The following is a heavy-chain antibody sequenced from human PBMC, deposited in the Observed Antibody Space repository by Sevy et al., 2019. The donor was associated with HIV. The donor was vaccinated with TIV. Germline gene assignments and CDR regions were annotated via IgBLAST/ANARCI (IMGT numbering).Heavy chain of an antibody. J-gene: IGHJ4*02. CDR2: FDPEDGET. CDR1: GYTLIEFS. V-gene: IGHV1-24*01. D-gene: IGHD2-15*01. CDR3: ATGLPGEYVDCSSCYSDYFAY. Sequence: ASVKVSCKVSGYTLIEFSMRWVRQAPGKGLEWMGGFDPEDGETIYAQRFQGRVTMTEDTSTDTAYMELSSLRSEDTAVYYCATGLPGEYVDCSSCYSDYFAYWGQGTLVTVSS.